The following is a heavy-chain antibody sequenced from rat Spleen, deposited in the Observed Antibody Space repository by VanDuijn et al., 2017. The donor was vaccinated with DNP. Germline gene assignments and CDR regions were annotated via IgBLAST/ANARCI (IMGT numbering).Heavy chain of an antibody. CDR1: GFIFSDYN. CDR3: TRVGDFHDGGDGDVLDV. V-gene: IGHV5-20*01. J-gene: IGHJ4*01. D-gene: IGHD1-12*02. Sequence: EVQLVESGGDLVQPGRSLKLSCAASGFIFSDYNMAWVRQAPKKGLEWVTSISPSGGGTYYRDSVKGRFTISRDNAKSSLYLQMNSLRSEDTATYYCTRVGDFHDGGDGDVLDVWGQGTSVTVSS. CDR2: ISPSGGGT.